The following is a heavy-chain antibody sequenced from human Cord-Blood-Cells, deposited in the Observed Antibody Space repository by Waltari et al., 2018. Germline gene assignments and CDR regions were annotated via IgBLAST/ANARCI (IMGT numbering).Heavy chain of an antibody. J-gene: IGHJ3*02. V-gene: IGHV4-28*01. CDR1: GYSLSSSNW. CDR2: IYYSGTT. Sequence: QVQLQESGPGLVKPSDPLSLTCAVAGYSLSSSNWWGWIRQPPGKGLEWNGYIYYSGTTYYNPSLNSRVTMSVDTSKNQFSLKLSSVTAVDTAVYYCARWQQLVGAFDIWGQGTMVTVSS. CDR3: ARWQQLVGAFDI. D-gene: IGHD6-6*01.